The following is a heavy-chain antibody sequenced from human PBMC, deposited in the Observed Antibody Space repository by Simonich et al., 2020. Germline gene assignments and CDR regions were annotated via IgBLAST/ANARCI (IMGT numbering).Heavy chain of an antibody. CDR3: AGRGYSGYDDY. Sequence: EVQLVESGGGLVQPGGSLRLSCAASGFTVSSNYMSWVRQAPGKGMEWVSVIYSGGSTYNADSVKGRVTISRHNSKNTLYLQMNSRRAEDTAVYYCAGRGYSGYDDYWGQGTLVTVSS. V-gene: IGHV3-53*04. D-gene: IGHD5-12*01. CDR1: GFTVSSNY. CDR2: IYSGGST. J-gene: IGHJ4*02.